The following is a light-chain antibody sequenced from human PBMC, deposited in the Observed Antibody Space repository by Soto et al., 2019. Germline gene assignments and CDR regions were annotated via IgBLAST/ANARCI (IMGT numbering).Light chain of an antibody. V-gene: IGKV1-9*01. J-gene: IGKJ5*01. Sequence: DIHLTQSPSFLSASVGDRVTITCRASQGISSFLAWYQQKPGKAPNLLMYAASTLQSGVPSRFSVGESGTEYTLTISSLQPEDSATYYCQQLYIFPLTFGQGTRLEIK. CDR1: QGISSF. CDR3: QQLYIFPLT. CDR2: AAS.